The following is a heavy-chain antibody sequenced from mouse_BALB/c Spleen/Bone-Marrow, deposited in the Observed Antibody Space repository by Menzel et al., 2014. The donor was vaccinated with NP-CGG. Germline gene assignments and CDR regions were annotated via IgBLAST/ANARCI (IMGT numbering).Heavy chain of an antibody. CDR2: IYPGNVNT. CDR3: ARSLITTVVANHAMDY. V-gene: IGHV1S56*01. D-gene: IGHD1-1*01. CDR1: GYTFTSYY. J-gene: IGHJ4*01. Sequence: QVQLKDSGPELVKPGASVRISCKASGYTFTSYYIHWVKQGPGQGLEWIGWIYPGNVNTKYNEKFKGKATLTADKSSSTAYMQLSSLTSEDSAVYFCARSLITTVVANHAMDYWGQGTSVTVSS.